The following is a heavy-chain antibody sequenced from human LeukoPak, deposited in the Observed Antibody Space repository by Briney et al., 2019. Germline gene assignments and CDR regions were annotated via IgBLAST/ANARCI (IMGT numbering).Heavy chain of an antibody. V-gene: IGHV1-8*03. J-gene: IGHJ6*03. CDR2: MNPNSGNT. CDR1: GYTFTSYD. D-gene: IGHD6-13*01. CDR3: ARARIAAAGYYMDV. Sequence: ASVKVSCKASGYTFTSYDINWVRQATGQGLEWMGWMNPNSGNTGYAQKFQGRVTITRNTSISTAYMEPSSLRSEDTAVYYCARARIAAAGYYMDVWGKGTTVTVSS.